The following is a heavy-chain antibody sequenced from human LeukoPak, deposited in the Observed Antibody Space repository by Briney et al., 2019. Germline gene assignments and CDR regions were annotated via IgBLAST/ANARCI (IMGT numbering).Heavy chain of an antibody. J-gene: IGHJ3*02. CDR2: ISWSGGTT. Sequence: GGTLRLSCAASGITFSTYDMSWVRQAPGKGLEWVSGISWSGGTTYYADSVKGRFTISRDNSRNTLYLHVNSLRPEDTAVYYCARGYYDSSGYHDGAFDIWGQGTMVTVSS. D-gene: IGHD3-22*01. CDR3: ARGYYDSSGYHDGAFDI. V-gene: IGHV3-23*01. CDR1: GITFSTYD.